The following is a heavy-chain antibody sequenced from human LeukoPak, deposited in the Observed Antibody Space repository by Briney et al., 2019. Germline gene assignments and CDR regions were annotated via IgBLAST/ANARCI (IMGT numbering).Heavy chain of an antibody. Sequence: SQTLSLTCAISGDSVSSNSAAWNWIRQSPSRGLEWLGRTYYRSKWYNDYAVSVKSRITINPDTSKNQFSLKLSSVTAADTAVYYCARSGGRYDVLDYWGQGTLVTASS. V-gene: IGHV6-1*01. CDR2: TYYRSKWYN. CDR1: GDSVSSNSAA. D-gene: IGHD3-9*01. J-gene: IGHJ4*02. CDR3: ARSGGRYDVLDY.